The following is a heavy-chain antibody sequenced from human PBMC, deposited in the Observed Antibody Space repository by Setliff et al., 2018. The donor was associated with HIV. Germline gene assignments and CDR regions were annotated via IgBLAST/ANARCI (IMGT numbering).Heavy chain of an antibody. CDR3: AKDRTSYGDYVLGPSFDL. Sequence: GGSLRLSCAASGFTFSSFAMSWVRQAPGKGLETVSVIRGSGTFTSYADSVKGRFTTSRDNSKNTLYLQMNSLRAEDTAVYYCAKDRTSYGDYVLGPSFDLWGRGTLVTVSS. V-gene: IGHV3-23*01. J-gene: IGHJ2*01. CDR1: GFTFSSFA. CDR2: IRGSGTFT. D-gene: IGHD4-17*01.